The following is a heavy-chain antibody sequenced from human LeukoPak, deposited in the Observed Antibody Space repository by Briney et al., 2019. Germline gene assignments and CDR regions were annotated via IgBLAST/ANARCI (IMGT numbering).Heavy chain of an antibody. CDR3: ARENDRYGRIDY. D-gene: IGHD5-18*01. Sequence: SETLSLTCSVSGGSISPYHWSWVRQPPGKGLEWIGYVSYSGSADYNPSLKSRVIISIDTSKNQFSLRLSSLTAADTAVYYCARENDRYGRIDYWGQGTQVTVSS. CDR1: GGSISPYH. J-gene: IGHJ4*02. CDR2: VSYSGSA. V-gene: IGHV4-59*01.